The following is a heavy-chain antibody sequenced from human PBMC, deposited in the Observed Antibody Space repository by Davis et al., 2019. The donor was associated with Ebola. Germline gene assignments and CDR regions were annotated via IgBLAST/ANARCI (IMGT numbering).Heavy chain of an antibody. J-gene: IGHJ6*02. CDR2: INWDSAVI. CDR3: AKDRRGGTTGYYGMDV. Sequence: PGGSLRLSCAASGFTFDDYAMHWVRQSPEKGLEWVSSINWDSAVIYSADSVKGRFTITRDNAKNSLYLQMNSLRPEDTALYYCAKDRRGGTTGYYGMDVWGQGTTVTVSS. D-gene: IGHD1-1*01. CDR1: GFTFDDYA. V-gene: IGHV3-9*01.